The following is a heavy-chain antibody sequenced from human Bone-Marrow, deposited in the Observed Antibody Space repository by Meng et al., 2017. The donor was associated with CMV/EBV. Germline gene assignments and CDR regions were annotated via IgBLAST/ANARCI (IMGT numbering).Heavy chain of an antibody. Sequence: SETLSLTCSVSGGSISSYYWSWVRQSPGKGLEWIGYIYYTGTSNYNPSLKSRVTISVDTSKNQFSLKLTSVTPADTAVYYCARDQGGIVNWLAPWGQGTLVTVSS. CDR2: IYYTGTS. CDR1: GGSISSYY. CDR3: ARDQGGIVNWLAP. D-gene: IGHD3-16*01. V-gene: IGHV4-59*01. J-gene: IGHJ5*02.